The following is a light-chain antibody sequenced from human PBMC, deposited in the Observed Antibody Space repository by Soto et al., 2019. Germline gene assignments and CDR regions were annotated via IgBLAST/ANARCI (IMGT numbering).Light chain of an antibody. CDR3: CSYGGSSTSVI. CDR1: SSDVGSYNL. J-gene: IGLJ2*01. V-gene: IGLV2-23*01. Sequence: QSALTQPASVSGSPGQSITISCTGTSSDVGSYNLVSWYQQHPGKAPKLIIYEGIKRPSGVSNRFSGSKSGNTASLTISGLQAEDEADYYCCSYGGSSTSVIFGGGTKLTVL. CDR2: EGI.